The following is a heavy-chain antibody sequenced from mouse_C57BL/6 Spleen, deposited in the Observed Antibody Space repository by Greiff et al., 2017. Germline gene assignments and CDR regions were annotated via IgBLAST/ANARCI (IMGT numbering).Heavy chain of an antibody. J-gene: IGHJ4*01. V-gene: IGHV1-50*01. CDR2: IDPSDSYT. CDR3: ARGCTYAMDY. CDR1: GYTFTSYW. Sequence: QVQLQQPGAELVKPGASVKLSCKASGYTFTSYWMQWVKQRPGQGLEWIGEIDPSDSYTNYNQKFKGKATLTVDTSSSTAYMQLSRLTSEDSSVYYGARGCTYAMDYWGQGTSVTVSS.